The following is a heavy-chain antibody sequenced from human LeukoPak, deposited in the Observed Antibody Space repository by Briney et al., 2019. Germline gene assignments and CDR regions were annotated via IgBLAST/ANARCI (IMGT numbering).Heavy chain of an antibody. CDR2: IYYSGST. V-gene: IGHV4-30-4*01. J-gene: IGHJ4*02. CDR1: GGSISSGDYY. CDR3: ARVVNYGTTAPYFDY. Sequence: SQTLSLTCTVSGGSISSGDYYWSWIRQPPGKGLEWIGYIYYSGSTYYNPSLKSRVTISVDTSKNQSSLKLSSVTAADTAVYYCARVVNYGTTAPYFDYWGQGTLVTVSS. D-gene: IGHD3-10*01.